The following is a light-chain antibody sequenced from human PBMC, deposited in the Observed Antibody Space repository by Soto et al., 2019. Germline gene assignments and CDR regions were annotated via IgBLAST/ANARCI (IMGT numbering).Light chain of an antibody. CDR1: QTVLDSSNNKDY. CDR3: QQYYSTPRT. Sequence: DVGSSQSTEFLAVSCGERATLHCKSSQTVLDSSNNKDYLTWYQQKPGQPPKLLIYWASTREFGVPDRFSGSGSGTDFTLTISSLQAEDVAVYYCQQYYSTPRTFGHGTKV. V-gene: IGKV4-1*01. CDR2: WAS. J-gene: IGKJ1*01.